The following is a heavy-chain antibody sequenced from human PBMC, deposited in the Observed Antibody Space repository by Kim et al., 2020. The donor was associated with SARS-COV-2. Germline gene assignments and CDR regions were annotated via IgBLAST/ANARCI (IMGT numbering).Heavy chain of an antibody. D-gene: IGHD2-15*01. V-gene: IGHV1-2*04. CDR3: ARGGGENEWRLSHHMEGAFDI. J-gene: IGHJ3*02. Sequence: ASVKVSCKASGYTFTGYYMHWVRQAPGQGLEWMGWINPNSGGTNYAQKFQGWVTMTRDTSISTAYMELSRLRSDDTAVYYCARGGGENEWRLSHHMEGAFDIWGQGTMVTVSS. CDR1: GYTFTGYY. CDR2: INPNSGGT.